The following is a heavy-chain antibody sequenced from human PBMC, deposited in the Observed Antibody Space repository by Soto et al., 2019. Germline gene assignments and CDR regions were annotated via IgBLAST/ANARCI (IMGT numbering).Heavy chain of an antibody. CDR3: AKDKTSSSRSYMGV. CDR1: GFTFDDYA. Sequence: EVQLVESGGGLVQPGRSLRLSCAASGFTFDDYAMHWVRQAPGKGLEWVSGISWNSGSIGYADSVKGRFTISRDNAKNSLYLQMNSLRAEDTALYYCAKDKTSSSRSYMGVWGKGTTVTVSS. D-gene: IGHD6-13*01. J-gene: IGHJ6*03. CDR2: ISWNSGSI. V-gene: IGHV3-9*01.